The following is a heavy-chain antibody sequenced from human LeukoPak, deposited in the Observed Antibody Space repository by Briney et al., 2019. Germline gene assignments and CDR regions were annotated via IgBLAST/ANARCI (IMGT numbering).Heavy chain of an antibody. Sequence: SVKVSCKASGGTFSSYTISWVRQAPGQGLEWMGRIIPILGIANYAQKFQGRVTITADKSTSTAYMELSSLRSEDTAVYYCARGVGKRSGYDLAPYYYYYYMDLWGKGTTVTVSS. CDR2: IIPILGIA. J-gene: IGHJ6*03. D-gene: IGHD5-12*01. CDR1: GGTFSSYT. CDR3: ARGVGKRSGYDLAPYYYYYYMDL. V-gene: IGHV1-69*02.